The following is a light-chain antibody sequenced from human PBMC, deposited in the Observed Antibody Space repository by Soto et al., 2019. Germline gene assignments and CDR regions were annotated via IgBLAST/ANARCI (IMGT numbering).Light chain of an antibody. CDR1: QSVSSNY. CDR2: GAS. CDR3: QQYGSSPWT. J-gene: IGKJ1*01. Sequence: EIVLTQFPGTLSLSPGERATLSCRASQSVSSNYLAWYQQRPGQPPRLLIYGASSRATGIPDRFSGSGSGTDFTLTISRLEPEDFAVYYCQQYGSSPWTFGQGTKVDIK. V-gene: IGKV3-20*01.